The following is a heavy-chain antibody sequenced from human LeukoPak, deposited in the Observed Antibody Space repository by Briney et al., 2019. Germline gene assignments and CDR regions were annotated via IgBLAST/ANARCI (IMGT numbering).Heavy chain of an antibody. Sequence: SETLSLTCTVSGGSISSSSYYWGWIRQPPGKGLEWIGGIYYSGNTYYNPSLKSRVTISVDTSKNQFSLKLSSVSAADTAVYYCARSVEGYCRGGSCYYYSYYMDVWGKGTTVTVSS. V-gene: IGHV4-39*07. J-gene: IGHJ6*03. CDR1: GGSISSSSYY. CDR2: IYYSGNT. CDR3: ARSVEGYCRGGSCYYYSYYMDV. D-gene: IGHD2-15*01.